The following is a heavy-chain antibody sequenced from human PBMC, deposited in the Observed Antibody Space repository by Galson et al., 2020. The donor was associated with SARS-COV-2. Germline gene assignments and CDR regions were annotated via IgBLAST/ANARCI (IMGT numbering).Heavy chain of an antibody. CDR3: AKEEHRDGYYYMFDY. Sequence: GSLRLSCVASGFDFRSYAMSWVRQAPGKGLEWVSRISASGATINYADSVKGRFTISRDNSKNTVHLHLGSLRAEDTAVYYCAKEEHRDGYYYMFDYWGQGTLVTVSS. D-gene: IGHD3-22*01. V-gene: IGHV3-23*01. CDR1: GFDFRSYA. CDR2: ISASGATI. J-gene: IGHJ4*02.